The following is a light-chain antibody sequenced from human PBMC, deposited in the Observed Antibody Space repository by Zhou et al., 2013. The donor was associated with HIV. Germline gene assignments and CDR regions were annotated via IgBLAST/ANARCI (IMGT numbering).Light chain of an antibody. J-gene: IGKJ1*01. Sequence: DIQMTQSPSTLSAAVGDTVTITCRASQSISSWLAWYQQKPGKAPKLLIYKASTLQSGVPSRFSGSGSGTEFTLTISSLHLEDFATYFCLQHNSLPQTFGQGTKVEIK. CDR2: KAS. V-gene: IGKV1-5*03. CDR3: LQHNSLPQT. CDR1: QSISSW.